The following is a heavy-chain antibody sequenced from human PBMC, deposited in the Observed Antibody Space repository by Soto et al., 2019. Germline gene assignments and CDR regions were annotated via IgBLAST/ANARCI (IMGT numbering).Heavy chain of an antibody. CDR2: IVVGSGNT. CDR3: AANYSYGPLFDF. V-gene: IGHV1-58*01. CDR1: GFAFTSSA. D-gene: IGHD5-18*01. J-gene: IGHJ4*02. Sequence: SVKVSCKASGFAFTSSAVQWVRQARGQRLEWIGWIVVGSGNTNYAQSLQERVTITRDMSTSTAYMELSSLRSDDTAVYYCAANYSYGPLFDFWGQGTLVTV.